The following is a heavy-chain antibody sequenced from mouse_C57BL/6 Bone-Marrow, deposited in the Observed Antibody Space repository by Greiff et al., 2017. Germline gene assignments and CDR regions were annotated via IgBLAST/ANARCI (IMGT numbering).Heavy chain of an antibody. J-gene: IGHJ4*01. CDR2: ISDGGSYT. Sequence: EVQLVESGGGLVKPGGSLKLSCAASGFTFSSYAMSWVRQTPEKRLEWVATISDGGSYTYYPDNVKGRFTISRDNAKNNLYLQMSHLKSEDTAMYYCASSTVVAPMDYWGQGTSVTVSS. CDR1: GFTFSSYA. D-gene: IGHD1-1*01. CDR3: ASSTVVAPMDY. V-gene: IGHV5-4*01.